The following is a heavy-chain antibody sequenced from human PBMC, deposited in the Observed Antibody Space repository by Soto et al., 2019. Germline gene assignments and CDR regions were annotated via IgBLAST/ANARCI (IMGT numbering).Heavy chain of an antibody. J-gene: IGHJ4*02. CDR2: IWYDGSNK. CDR3: ARDQMGSGLY. V-gene: IGHV3-33*01. Sequence: QVQLVESGGVGVQPGRSLRLACAASGFTFSSYGMHWVRQAPGKGLEWVAVIWYDGSNKYYGDYVKGRFTTSRDNSKNTLYLQMTSQRVEDTAVYYCARDQMGSGLYWGQGTLVTVSS. D-gene: IGHD3-10*01. CDR1: GFTFSSYG.